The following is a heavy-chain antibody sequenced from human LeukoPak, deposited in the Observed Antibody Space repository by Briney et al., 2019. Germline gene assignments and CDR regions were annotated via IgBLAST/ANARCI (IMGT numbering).Heavy chain of an antibody. V-gene: IGHV4-34*01. CDR3: ASRTGHYYYYYMDV. CDR1: GGSFSGYY. CDR2: INHSGST. Sequence: PSETLSLTCAAYGGSFSGYYWSWIRQPPGKGLEWIGEINHSGSTNYNPSLKSRVTISVDTSKNQFSLKLSSVTAADTAVYYCASRTGHYYYYYMDVWGKGTTVTVSS. J-gene: IGHJ6*03.